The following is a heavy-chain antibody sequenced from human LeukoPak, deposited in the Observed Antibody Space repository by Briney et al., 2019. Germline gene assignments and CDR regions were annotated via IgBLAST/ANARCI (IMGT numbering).Heavy chain of an antibody. CDR2: INHSGST. CDR3: ARELQSLDY. V-gene: IGHV4-34*01. Sequence: PSETLSLTCAVYGGSFSGYYWSWIRQPPGKGLEWIGEINHSGSTNYNPSLKSRVTISVDTSKNQFSLKLSSVTAADTAVYYCARELQSLDYWGQGTLVTVSS. J-gene: IGHJ4*02. D-gene: IGHD1-7*01. CDR1: GGSFSGYY.